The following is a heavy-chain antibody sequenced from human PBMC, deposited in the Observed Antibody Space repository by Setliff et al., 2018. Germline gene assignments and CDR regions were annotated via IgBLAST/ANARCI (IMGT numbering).Heavy chain of an antibody. J-gene: IGHJ6*03. D-gene: IGHD4-17*01. CDR2: IIPVLGMT. Sequence: SVKVSCKASGYTFRNHDINWVRQAAGQGLEWMGAIIPVLGMTDYAQKFQGRLTITADQSTTTVYMELSSLRFDDTALYYCARGPSPTVTPSRLIYFYHMDVWGTGTTVTVSS. CDR3: ARGPSPTVTPSRLIYFYHMDV. CDR1: GYTFRNHD. V-gene: IGHV1-69*10.